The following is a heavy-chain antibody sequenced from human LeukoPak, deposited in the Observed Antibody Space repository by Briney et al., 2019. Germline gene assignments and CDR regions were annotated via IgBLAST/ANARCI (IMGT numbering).Heavy chain of an antibody. CDR2: ISAYNGNT. D-gene: IGHD3-22*01. CDR3: ARDLTHRRNYDNSGYQIVSAF. J-gene: IGHJ4*02. V-gene: IGHV1-18*01. Sequence: GASVKVSCKASGYTFTSYGISWVRQAPGQGLECMGWISAYNGNTKYVQKFQGRVTMTTDTSTSTAYMELRSLRSDDTAVYYCARDLTHRRNYDNSGYQIVSAFWGQGTLVTVSS. CDR1: GYTFTSYG.